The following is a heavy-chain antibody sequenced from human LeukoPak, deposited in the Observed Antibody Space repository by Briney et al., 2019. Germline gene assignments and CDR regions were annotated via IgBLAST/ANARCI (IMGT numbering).Heavy chain of an antibody. CDR3: AGSYRLDY. CDR2: IHASGST. J-gene: IGHJ4*02. CDR1: GGSISSGNYY. V-gene: IGHV4-61*02. D-gene: IGHD1-26*01. Sequence: SETLSLTCTVSGGSISSGNYYWSWIRQPAGKRLEWIGRIHASGSTNYNPSLKSRVTISVDTPKNQFSLNLRPVTAADTAVYYCAGSYRLDYWGQGTLVTVSS.